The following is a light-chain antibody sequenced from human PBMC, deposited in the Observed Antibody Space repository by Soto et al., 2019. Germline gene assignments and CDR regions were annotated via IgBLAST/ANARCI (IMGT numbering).Light chain of an antibody. J-gene: IGKJ3*01. V-gene: IGKV1-9*01. Sequence: DIQLTQSPSFLSASIGDRVTITCRASEGIDSYSAWYQQKPGKAPRLLIYAASALQSGVPSRFSGSGSGTEFTLTIGGLESEDFATYYCEQLRSYPRTFGPGTKVDIK. CDR2: AAS. CDR3: EQLRSYPRT. CDR1: EGIDSY.